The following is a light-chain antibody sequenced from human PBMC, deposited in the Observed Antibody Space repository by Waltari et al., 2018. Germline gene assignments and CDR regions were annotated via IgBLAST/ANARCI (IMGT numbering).Light chain of an antibody. Sequence: SYELTPPLSVSVALGQTARLTCGGDNIGSKLVHWHQQKAGQAPVLVIHSNDKRPSGIPERIFGSNSGNTATLTITRAQGGDEADYYCQVWDSGTDIFGAGTKVTVL. J-gene: IGLJ1*01. CDR2: SND. CDR3: QVWDSGTDI. V-gene: IGLV3-9*01. CDR1: NIGSKL.